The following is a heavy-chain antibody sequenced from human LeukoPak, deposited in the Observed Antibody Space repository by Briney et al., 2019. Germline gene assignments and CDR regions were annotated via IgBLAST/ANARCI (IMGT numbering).Heavy chain of an antibody. Sequence: PGGSLRLSCAASGFTFSSYAMSWVRQAPGKGLEWVSAISGSGGSTYYADSVKGRFTISRDNSKNTLYLQMNSLRAEDTAVYYCAKDLDYYGSGSDPVFDYWGQGTLVTDSS. D-gene: IGHD3-10*01. CDR3: AKDLDYYGSGSDPVFDY. CDR1: GFTFSSYA. J-gene: IGHJ4*02. V-gene: IGHV3-23*01. CDR2: ISGSGGST.